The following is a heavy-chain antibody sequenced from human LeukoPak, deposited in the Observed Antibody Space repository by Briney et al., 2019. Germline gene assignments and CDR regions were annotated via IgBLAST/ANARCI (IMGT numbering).Heavy chain of an antibody. CDR2: IYNDGST. Sequence: GGSLRLSCAASGFTVSNNYMSWVRQAPGKGLEWVSVIYNDGSTYYADSVKGRFTISRDNSKNTLYLQMNSLRAEDTAVYYCARGGAYRTSLFDYWGQGTLVTVSS. V-gene: IGHV3-66*01. D-gene: IGHD3-16*02. J-gene: IGHJ4*02. CDR1: GFTVSNNY. CDR3: ARGGAYRTSLFDY.